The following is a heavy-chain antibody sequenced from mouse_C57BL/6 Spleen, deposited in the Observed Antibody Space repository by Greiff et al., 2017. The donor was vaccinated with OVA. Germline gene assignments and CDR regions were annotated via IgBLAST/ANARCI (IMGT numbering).Heavy chain of an antibody. CDR1: GFTFSSYA. CDR3: TRGGGLYFDY. J-gene: IGHJ2*01. CDR2: ISSGGDYI. Sequence: EVKLMESGAGLVKPGGSLKLSCAASGFTFSSYAMSWVRQTPEKRLEWVAYISSGGDYIYYADTVKGRFTISRDNARNTLYMQMSSLKSEDTAMYYCTRGGGLYFDYWGQGTTLTVSS. V-gene: IGHV5-9-1*02.